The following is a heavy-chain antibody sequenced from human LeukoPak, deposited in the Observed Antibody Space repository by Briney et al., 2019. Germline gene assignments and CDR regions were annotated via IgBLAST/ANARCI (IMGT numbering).Heavy chain of an antibody. CDR2: IYTSGST. D-gene: IGHD6-13*01. CDR3: ARSQPPYSTRWYYFDY. Sequence: SETLSLTCTVSGGSLSTYYWSWIRQPVGKGLEWIGRIYTSGSTDYNPSLKSRVTMSVDTSKNQFSLKLSSVTAADTAVYYCARSQPPYSTRWYYFDYWGQGTLVTVSS. CDR1: GGSLSTYY. V-gene: IGHV4-4*07. J-gene: IGHJ4*02.